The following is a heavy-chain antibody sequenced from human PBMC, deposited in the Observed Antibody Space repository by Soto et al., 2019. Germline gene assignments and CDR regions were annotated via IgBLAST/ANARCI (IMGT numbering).Heavy chain of an antibody. CDR1: GFTFDDYA. Sequence: EVQLVESGGGLVQPGRSLRLSCAASGFTFDDYAMHWVRQAPGKGLEWVSGISWNSGSIGYADSVKGRFTISRDNAKNAQYLQMNSLRAEDTALYYCAKAMVGYYLRYFQHWGQGTLVTASS. CDR2: ISWNSGSI. V-gene: IGHV3-9*01. D-gene: IGHD3-3*01. J-gene: IGHJ1*01. CDR3: AKAMVGYYLRYFQH.